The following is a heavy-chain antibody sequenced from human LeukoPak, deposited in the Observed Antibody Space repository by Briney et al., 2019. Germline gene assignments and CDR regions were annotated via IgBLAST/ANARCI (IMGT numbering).Heavy chain of an antibody. CDR2: IIPIFGTA. CDR3: ARGAPSVAAPGSFDF. J-gene: IGHJ4*02. Sequence: SVKVSCKVSGGTFSSYAVSWVRQAPGQGLEWMGGIIPIFGTANYAQKFQGRVTITADESTNTAYMELSSLRSEDTAVYYCARGAPSVAAPGSFDFWGQGTLVTVSS. CDR1: GGTFSSYA. V-gene: IGHV1-69*13. D-gene: IGHD6-6*01.